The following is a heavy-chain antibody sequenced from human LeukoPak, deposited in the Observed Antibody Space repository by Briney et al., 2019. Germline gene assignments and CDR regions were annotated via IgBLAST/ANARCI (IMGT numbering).Heavy chain of an antibody. Sequence: GGSLRLSCAASGFTFNSYDMQRVRQSPGKGLEWVTFIRYDGSDKYYVDSVEGRFTISRDNSKNTLYLQMNSLRAEDTAVYYCATSVTGYSSRFYYWGQGTLVTVSP. J-gene: IGHJ4*02. CDR1: GFTFNSYD. CDR3: ATSVTGYSSRFYY. CDR2: IRYDGSDK. D-gene: IGHD6-19*01. V-gene: IGHV3-30*02.